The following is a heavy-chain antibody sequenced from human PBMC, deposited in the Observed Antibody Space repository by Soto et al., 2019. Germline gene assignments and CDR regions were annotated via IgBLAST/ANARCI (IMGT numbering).Heavy chain of an antibody. D-gene: IGHD3-22*01. J-gene: IGHJ4*02. CDR3: AREFSESYYSSGYRRTLDY. V-gene: IGHV4-30-4*01. Sequence: PSETLSLTCTVSGGSISSGDYYWSWIRQPPGKGLEWIGYIYYSGSTYYNPSLKSRVTISVDTSKNQFSLKLSSVTAADTAVYYCAREFSESYYSSGYRRTLDYWGQGTLVTVSS. CDR2: IYYSGST. CDR1: GGSISSGDYY.